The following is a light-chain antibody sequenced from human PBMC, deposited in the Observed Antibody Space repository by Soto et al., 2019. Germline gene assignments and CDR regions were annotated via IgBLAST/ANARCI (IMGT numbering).Light chain of an antibody. J-gene: IGLJ2*01. CDR3: CSYTGGTTLV. Sequence: QSALTQSASVSGSPGQSITISCTGSSSDVGGYKYVSWYQQHPGKAPKLMIFEVSNRPSGVSNRFSGSKSGNTASLAISGLQAEDEGDYYCCSYTGGTTLVCGGGTKLTVL. V-gene: IGLV2-14*01. CDR2: EVS. CDR1: SSDVGGYKY.